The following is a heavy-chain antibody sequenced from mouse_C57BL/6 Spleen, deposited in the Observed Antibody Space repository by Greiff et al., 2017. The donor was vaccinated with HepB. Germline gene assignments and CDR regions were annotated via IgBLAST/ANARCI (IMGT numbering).Heavy chain of an antibody. CDR2: IWSGGST. Sequence: VQLVESGPGLVQPSQSLSITCTVSGFSLTSYGVHWVRQSPGKGLEWLGVIWSGGSTDYNAAFISRLSISKDNSKSQVFFKMNSLQADDTAIYYCARGYGYDVYYAMDYWGQGTSVTVSS. V-gene: IGHV2-2*01. CDR1: GFSLTSYG. D-gene: IGHD2-2*01. CDR3: ARGYGYDVYYAMDY. J-gene: IGHJ4*01.